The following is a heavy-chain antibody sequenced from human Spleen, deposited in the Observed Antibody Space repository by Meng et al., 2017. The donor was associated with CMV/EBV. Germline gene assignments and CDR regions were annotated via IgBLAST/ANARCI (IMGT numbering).Heavy chain of an antibody. Sequence: GESLKISCAASGFTFSNYWMHWVRQDPGKGLVWVSLVNDDGSITSYADSVKGRFTIFRDNAKNTLYLQMNSLRAEDTAVFYCARNRRYYYGSGSYYNSYYLDYWGQGALVTVSS. V-gene: IGHV3-74*01. D-gene: IGHD3-10*01. CDR2: VNDDGSIT. J-gene: IGHJ4*02. CDR1: GFTFSNYW. CDR3: ARNRRYYYGSGSYYNSYYLDY.